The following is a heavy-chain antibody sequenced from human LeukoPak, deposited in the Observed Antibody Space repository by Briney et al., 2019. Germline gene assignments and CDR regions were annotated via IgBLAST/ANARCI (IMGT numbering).Heavy chain of an antibody. D-gene: IGHD3-9*01. CDR2: ISSSGSTI. J-gene: IGHJ3*02. CDR1: GFTFSDYY. CDR3: ASGDVLRYFDWLLPLGGAFDI. Sequence: GGSLRFSCAASGFTFSDYYMSWIRQAPGKGLEWVSYISSSGSTIYYADSVKGRFTISRDNAKNSLYLQMNSLRAEDTAVYYCASGDVLRYFDWLLPLGGAFDIWGQGTMVTVSS. V-gene: IGHV3-11*01.